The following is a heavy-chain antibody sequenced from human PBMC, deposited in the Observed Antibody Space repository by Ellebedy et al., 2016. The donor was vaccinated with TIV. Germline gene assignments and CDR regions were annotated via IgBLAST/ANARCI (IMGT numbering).Heavy chain of an antibody. CDR3: ARDKEHTHGRSFGS. J-gene: IGHJ4*02. Sequence: MPSETLSLTCTVSGGSISSNYWDWIRHSPGKGLEWIGYIYYNENTNYNPSLKSRVTISVDKYKNQFSLTLSAVTAADTAVYFCARDKEHTHGRSFGSWGQGMLVTVSS. CDR2: IYYNENT. V-gene: IGHV4-59*01. D-gene: IGHD1-26*01. CDR1: GGSISSNY.